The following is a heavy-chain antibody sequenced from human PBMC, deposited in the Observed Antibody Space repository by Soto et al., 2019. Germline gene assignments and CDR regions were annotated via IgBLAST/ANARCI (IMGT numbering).Heavy chain of an antibody. CDR3: AGVGSSSFDS. Sequence: TLSDKRGVEGGSSSGHSWSCISQHPGKGLEWIGEINHGGGTNYNPSLKSRVTLSVDTSKNHFSLNLNSVTAADTAVYYCAGVGSSSFDSWGQGTLVTVSS. CDR2: INHGGGT. V-gene: IGHV4-34*01. J-gene: IGHJ4*02. CDR1: GGSSSGHS. D-gene: IGHD6-6*01.